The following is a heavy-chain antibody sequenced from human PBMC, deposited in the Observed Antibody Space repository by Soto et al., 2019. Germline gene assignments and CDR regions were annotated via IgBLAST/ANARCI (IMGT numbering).Heavy chain of an antibody. J-gene: IGHJ4*02. CDR1: GGSISSGGYS. CDR3: ARDRNDSSGFDY. D-gene: IGHD3-22*01. V-gene: IGHV4-30-2*01. Sequence: LSLTCAVSGGSISSGGYSWSWIRQPPGKGLEWIGYIYHSGSTYYNPSLKSRVTISVDRSKNQFSLKLSSVTAADTAVYYCARDRNDSSGFDYWGQGTLVTVSS. CDR2: IYHSGST.